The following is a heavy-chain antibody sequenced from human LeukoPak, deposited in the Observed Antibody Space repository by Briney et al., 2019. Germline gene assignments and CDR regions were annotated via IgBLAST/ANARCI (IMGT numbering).Heavy chain of an antibody. Sequence: PSETLSLTCTVSGGSISSGSYYWSWIRQPAGKGLEWIGRIYTSGSTNYNPSLKSRVTISVDTSKNQFSLKLSSVTAADTAVYYCARTPFDSSGYGARNWFDPWGQGTLVTVSS. V-gene: IGHV4-61*02. CDR3: ARTPFDSSGYGARNWFDP. CDR1: GGSISSGSYY. CDR2: IYTSGST. J-gene: IGHJ5*02. D-gene: IGHD3-22*01.